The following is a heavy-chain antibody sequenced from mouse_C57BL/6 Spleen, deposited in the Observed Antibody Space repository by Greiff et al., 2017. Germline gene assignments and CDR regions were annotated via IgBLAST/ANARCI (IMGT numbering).Heavy chain of an antibody. V-gene: IGHV1-26*01. CDR1: GYTFTDYY. CDR2: INPNNGGT. D-gene: IGHD1-1*01. J-gene: IGHJ2*01. Sequence: EVQLQQSGPELVKPGASVKISCKASGYTFTDYYMNWVKQSHGKSLEWIGDINPNNGGTSYNQKFKGKATLTVDKSSSTAYMELRSRTSEDSAVYYCARRYYYGSSYEWYLDYWGQGTTLTVSS. CDR3: ARRYYYGSSYEWYLDY.